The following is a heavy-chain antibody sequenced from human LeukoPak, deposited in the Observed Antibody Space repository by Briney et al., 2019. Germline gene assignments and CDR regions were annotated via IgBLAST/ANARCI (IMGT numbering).Heavy chain of an antibody. CDR2: IYYSGST. J-gene: IGHJ3*02. D-gene: IGHD6-6*01. CDR3: ARATPRPYSSSSQGPDAFDI. Sequence: KPSETLSLTCTVSGGSISSSSYYWGWIRQPPGKGLEWIGRIYYSGSTYYNPSLKSRVTISVDTSKNQFSLKLSSVTAADTAVYYCARATPRPYSSSSQGPDAFDIWGQGTMVTVSS. V-gene: IGHV4-39*07. CDR1: GGSISSSSYY.